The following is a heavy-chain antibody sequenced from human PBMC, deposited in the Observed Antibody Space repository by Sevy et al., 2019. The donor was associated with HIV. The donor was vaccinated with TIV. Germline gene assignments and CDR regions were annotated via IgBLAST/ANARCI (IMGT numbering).Heavy chain of an antibody. V-gene: IGHV3-7*01. J-gene: IGHJ4*02. CDR2: IKQDESEK. Sequence: GGSLRLSCAASGFTFTDYWMSWVRQTPGKGLEWVATIKQDESEKYYVDSVKGGFAISRENGKNSVSLQLNGLRVEDTALYYCTREVGGFNWRPYYFDSWGQGTLVTVSS. D-gene: IGHD3-3*01. CDR3: TREVGGFNWRPYYFDS. CDR1: GFTFTDYW.